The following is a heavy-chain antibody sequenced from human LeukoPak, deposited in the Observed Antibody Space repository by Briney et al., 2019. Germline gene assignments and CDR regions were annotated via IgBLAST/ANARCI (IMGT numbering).Heavy chain of an antibody. V-gene: IGHV3-73*01. CDR3: TRHLIDY. Sequence: PGGSLRLSCAASGFSFSDAALRWVRQASGKGLEWVGRIRSRTSDYATAYAASVKGKFTISRDDSKNTAYLQMNSLRTEDTAVYFCTRHLIDYWGQGTLVTVSS. J-gene: IGHJ4*02. CDR2: IRSRTSDYAT. CDR1: GFSFSDAA.